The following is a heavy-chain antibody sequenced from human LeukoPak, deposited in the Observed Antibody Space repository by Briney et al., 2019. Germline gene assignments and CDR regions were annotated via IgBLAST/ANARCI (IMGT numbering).Heavy chain of an antibody. CDR3: ARSSGWLVGYFDL. V-gene: IGHV3-30-3*01. CDR2: ISYDGSNK. CDR1: GFTFSSYA. J-gene: IGHJ2*01. D-gene: IGHD6-19*01. Sequence: GSLRLSCAASGFTFSSYAMHWVRQAPGKGLEWVAVISYDGSNKYYADSVKGRFTISRDNSKNTLYLQMNSLRAEDTAVYYCARSSGWLVGYFDLWGRGTLVTVSS.